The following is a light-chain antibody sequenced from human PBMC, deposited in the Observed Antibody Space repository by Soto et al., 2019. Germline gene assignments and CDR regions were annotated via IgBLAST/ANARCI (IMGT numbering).Light chain of an antibody. CDR3: QQYHSYYPWT. Sequence: DIQMTQSPSTLSASVGDRVTITCRASQSISSRLAWYQQKPGKPPKLLIYDASSLESGVPSRFSGSGSGTDFSLTITSLQPDDSATYYCQQYHSYYPWTFGQGTKVDIK. CDR1: QSISSR. CDR2: DAS. J-gene: IGKJ1*01. V-gene: IGKV1-5*01.